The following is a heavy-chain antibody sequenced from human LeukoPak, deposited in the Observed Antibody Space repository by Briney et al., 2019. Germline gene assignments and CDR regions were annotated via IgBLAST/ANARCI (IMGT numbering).Heavy chain of an antibody. CDR3: TREVEGYSYASGRFLHFDP. CDR2: IYYSGTT. D-gene: IGHD3-10*01. CDR1: GGSINNNY. J-gene: IGHJ5*02. Sequence: SETLSLTCTVSGGSINNNYWTWIRQPPEKELEWIGYIYYSGTTTYNPSFQSRVTISIDTSKNQFSLRLSSVTAADTAVYYCTREVEGYSYASGRFLHFDPWGQGTLVTVSS. V-gene: IGHV4-59*12.